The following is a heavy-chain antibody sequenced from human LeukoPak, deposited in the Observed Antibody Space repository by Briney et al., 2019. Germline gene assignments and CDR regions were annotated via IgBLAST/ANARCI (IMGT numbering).Heavy chain of an antibody. Sequence: ASVKVSCKASGYTFTGYYMHWVRQAPGQGLEWMGWMNPNSGNTGYAQKFQGRVTMTRNTSISAAYMELSSLRSEDTAVYYCARGSLPMYYSDAFDIWGQGTMVTVSS. D-gene: IGHD3-10*01. V-gene: IGHV1-8*02. J-gene: IGHJ3*02. CDR3: ARGSLPMYYSDAFDI. CDR2: MNPNSGNT. CDR1: GYTFTGYY.